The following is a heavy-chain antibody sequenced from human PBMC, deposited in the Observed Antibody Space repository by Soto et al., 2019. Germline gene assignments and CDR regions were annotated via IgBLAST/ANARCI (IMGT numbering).Heavy chain of an antibody. D-gene: IGHD2-21*02. CDR2: IYYSGST. J-gene: IGHJ4*02. V-gene: IGHV4-31*03. CDR3: ALMGEGGGDLKILDY. CDR1: GGSISSGGYY. Sequence: QVQLQESGPGLVKPSQTLFLTCTVSGGSISSGGYYWSWIRQHPGKGLEWIGYIYYSGSTYYNPSLKSRVTISVDTSKNQFSLKLSSVTAADTAVYYCALMGEGGGDLKILDYWGQGTLVTVSS.